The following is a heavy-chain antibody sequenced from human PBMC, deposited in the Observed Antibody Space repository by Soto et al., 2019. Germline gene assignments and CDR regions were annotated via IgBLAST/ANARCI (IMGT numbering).Heavy chain of an antibody. CDR2: IYYSGST. V-gene: IGHV4-31*03. CDR1: GGSISSGGYY. CDR3: ARDARAVSAATDAFDI. Sequence: QVQLQESGPGLVKPSQTLSLTCTVSGGSISSGGYYWSWIRQHPGKGLEWIGYIYYSGSTYYNPSLKSRVTISVDTSKNQFSLKLSSVTAADTAVYYCARDARAVSAATDAFDIWGQGTMVTVSS. J-gene: IGHJ3*02. D-gene: IGHD2-15*01.